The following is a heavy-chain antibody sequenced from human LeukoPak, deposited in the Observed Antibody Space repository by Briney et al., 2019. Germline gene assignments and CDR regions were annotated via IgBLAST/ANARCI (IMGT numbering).Heavy chain of an antibody. D-gene: IGHD3-3*01. Sequence: GASVKVSCKASGYTFTSYYMHWVRQAPGQGLEWMGIINPSGGSTSYAQKFQGRVTMTRDTSISTAYMELSRLRSDDTAVYYCARDVSDFRSFSKYYYMDVWGKGTTVTVSS. CDR3: ARDVSDFRSFSKYYYMDV. V-gene: IGHV1-46*01. CDR2: INPSGGST. CDR1: GYTFTSYY. J-gene: IGHJ6*03.